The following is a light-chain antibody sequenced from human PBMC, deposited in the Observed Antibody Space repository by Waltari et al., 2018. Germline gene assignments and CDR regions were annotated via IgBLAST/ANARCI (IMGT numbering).Light chain of an antibody. CDR3: QQYHEWPYT. Sequence: EIIMTQSPGTLSAPPGETVTLSCRASQSIGRDVAWYQQKSGQAPRLVMYVTSSRATGIPARFSGSGSVTHFTLTISSLQSDDFATFFCQQYHEWPYTFARGTQVEI. V-gene: IGKV3-15*01. CDR2: VTS. CDR1: QSIGRD. J-gene: IGKJ2*01.